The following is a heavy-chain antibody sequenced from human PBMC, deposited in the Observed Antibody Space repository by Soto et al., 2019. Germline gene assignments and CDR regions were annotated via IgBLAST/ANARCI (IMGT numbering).Heavy chain of an antibody. D-gene: IGHD2-21*02. J-gene: IGHJ4*02. Sequence: ASVKVSCKASGYTFTSYYMHWVRQAPGQGLEWMGIINPSGGSTSYAQKFQGRVTMTRDTSTSTVYMELSSLRSEDTAVYYCARGFRALAYCGGDCYSYFDYWGQGTLVTVSS. CDR1: GYTFTSYY. V-gene: IGHV1-46*01. CDR3: ARGFRALAYCGGDCYSYFDY. CDR2: INPSGGST.